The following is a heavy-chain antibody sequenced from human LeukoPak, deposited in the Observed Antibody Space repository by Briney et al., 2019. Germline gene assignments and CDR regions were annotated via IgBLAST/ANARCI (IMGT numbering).Heavy chain of an antibody. CDR1: GFTVSSSY. J-gene: IGHJ4*02. CDR3: ARDDGERWPLYFDY. D-gene: IGHD5-24*01. V-gene: IGHV3-48*04. Sequence: GGSLRLSCAASGFTVSSSYMSWVSQAPGKGLEWVSYMSSSSSARYYADSVKGRFTISRDNAKNSLYLQMNSLRAEDTAVYYCARDDGERWPLYFDYWGQGTLVTVSS. CDR2: MSSSSSAR.